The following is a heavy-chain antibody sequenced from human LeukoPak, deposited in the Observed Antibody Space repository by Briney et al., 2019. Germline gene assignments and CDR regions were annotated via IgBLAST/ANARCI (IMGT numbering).Heavy chain of an antibody. Sequence: ASVKVSCKASGYTFTSYGISWVRQAPGQGLEWMGWISAYNGNTNYAQKLQGRVTMTTDTSTSTAYMELRSLRSDDTAVYYCARVRGGDDYVWGSYRYTPYYYYGMDVWGQGTMVTVSS. D-gene: IGHD3-16*02. V-gene: IGHV1-18*01. CDR3: ARVRGGDDYVWGSYRYTPYYYYGMDV. CDR1: GYTFTSYG. J-gene: IGHJ6*02. CDR2: ISAYNGNT.